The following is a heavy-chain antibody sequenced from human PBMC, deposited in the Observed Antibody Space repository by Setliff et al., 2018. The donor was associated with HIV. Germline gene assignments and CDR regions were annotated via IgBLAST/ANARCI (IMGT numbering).Heavy chain of an antibody. J-gene: IGHJ5*02. CDR1: GYSLSSASY. CDR3: ARGLTAPSAAGS. Sequence: SETLSLTCSVSGYSLSSASYWGWIRQSPEKGLEWIGSISLSGSTYYNPSLQSRVTISIDMSKNHFSLNLKSVTAADTAIYYCARGLTAPSAAGSWGQGMLVTVSS. V-gene: IGHV4-38-2*02. D-gene: IGHD6-13*01. CDR2: ISLSGST.